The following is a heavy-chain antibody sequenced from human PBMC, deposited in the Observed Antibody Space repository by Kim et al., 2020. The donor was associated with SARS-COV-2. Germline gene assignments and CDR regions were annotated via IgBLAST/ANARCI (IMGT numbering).Heavy chain of an antibody. V-gene: IGHV3-30*02. D-gene: IGHD3-10*01. Sequence: VKGRFTSSRDNSKNTLYLQMNSRRPEDTAVYYCAKSGTTMGRFFYYYGREVWGQGTTVTVSS. J-gene: IGHJ6*02. CDR3: AKSGTTMGRFFYYYGREV.